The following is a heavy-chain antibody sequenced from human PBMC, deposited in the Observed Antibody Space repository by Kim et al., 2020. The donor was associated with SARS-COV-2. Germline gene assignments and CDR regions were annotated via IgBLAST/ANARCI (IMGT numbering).Heavy chain of an antibody. Sequence: GGSLRLSCAASGFTFSSYGMHWVRQAPGKGLEWVAVISYDGSNKYYADSVKGRFTISRDNSKNTRYLQMNSLRAEDTAVYYCAKDLYYDHYFDYWGQGTLVTVSS. V-gene: IGHV3-30*18. CDR2: ISYDGSNK. CDR1: GFTFSSYG. CDR3: AKDLYYDHYFDY. J-gene: IGHJ4*02. D-gene: IGHD3-22*01.